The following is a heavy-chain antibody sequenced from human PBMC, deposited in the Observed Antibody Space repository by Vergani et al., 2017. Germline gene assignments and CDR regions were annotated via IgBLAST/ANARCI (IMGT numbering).Heavy chain of an antibody. CDR2: IYYSGST. J-gene: IGHJ5*02. Sequence: QVQLQESGPGLVKPSETLSLTCTVSGGPVSSGSYYWSWIRQPAGKGLEWIGYIYYSGSTNYNPSLKSRVTISVDTSKNQFSLKLSSVTAADTAVYYCARDVVAAAGTQWFDPWGQGTLVTVSS. CDR3: ARDVVAAAGTQWFDP. V-gene: IGHV4-61*10. CDR1: GGPVSSGSYY. D-gene: IGHD6-13*01.